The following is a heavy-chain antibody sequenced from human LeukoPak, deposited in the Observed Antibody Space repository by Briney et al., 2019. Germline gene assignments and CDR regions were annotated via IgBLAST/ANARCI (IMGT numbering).Heavy chain of an antibody. CDR1: GGSFSGYY. V-gene: IGHV4-34*01. Sequence: PSETLSLTCAVYGGSFSGYYWSWIRQPPGKGLEWIGEINHSGSTNYNPSLKSRVTISVDTSKNQFSLKLSSVTAADTAVYYCARGLRFLEWSPYYYYYTDVSGEGTTVTVSS. CDR2: INHSGST. J-gene: IGHJ6*03. D-gene: IGHD3-3*01. CDR3: ARGLRFLEWSPYYYYYTDV.